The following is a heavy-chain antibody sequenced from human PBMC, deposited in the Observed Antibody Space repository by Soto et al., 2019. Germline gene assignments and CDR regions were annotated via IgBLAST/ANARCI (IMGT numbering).Heavy chain of an antibody. Sequence: QLLLQESGPGLVKSSETLSLTCSVSGGSISSSSYYWNWIRQSPGKGREWIGSVYYVGTTYYTPSLKRRVTISVDTYNQFSLKLSSVTAADTAYYFCARRPMVGPVAENAFDIWGQGTRVTVSS. CDR2: VYYVGTT. CDR3: ARRPMVGPVAENAFDI. CDR1: GGSISSSSYY. J-gene: IGHJ3*02. D-gene: IGHD6-19*01. V-gene: IGHV4-39*01.